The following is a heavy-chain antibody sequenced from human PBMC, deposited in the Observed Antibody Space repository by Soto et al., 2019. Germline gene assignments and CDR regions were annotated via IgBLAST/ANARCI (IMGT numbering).Heavy chain of an antibody. CDR1: GFTFSSYG. J-gene: IGHJ2*01. CDR3: ARDGGRGGGGYFDL. CDR2: ISSSSSYI. V-gene: IGHV3-21*01. Sequence: EVQLVESGGGLVKPGGSLRLSCAASGFTFSSYGMNWVRQAPGKGLEWVSSISSSSSYIYYADSVKGRFTISRDNAKNSLYLQMNSLRAEDTGLYFWARDGGRGGGGYFDLWGRGTLVTVSS. D-gene: IGHD3-16*01.